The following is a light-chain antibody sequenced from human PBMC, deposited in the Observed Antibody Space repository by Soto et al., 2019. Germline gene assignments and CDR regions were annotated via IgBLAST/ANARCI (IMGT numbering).Light chain of an antibody. V-gene: IGKV3-20*01. J-gene: IGKJ1*01. CDR2: GAS. Sequence: EIVLTQSPGTLSLSPGERATLSCRASQSVSSNYLAWYQQKPGQAPRPLIYGASSRVTGIPDRFSGSGAGTDFTLTISRLEAEDVAVYYCQQYGSSPWTFGQGTKVEIK. CDR3: QQYGSSPWT. CDR1: QSVSSNY.